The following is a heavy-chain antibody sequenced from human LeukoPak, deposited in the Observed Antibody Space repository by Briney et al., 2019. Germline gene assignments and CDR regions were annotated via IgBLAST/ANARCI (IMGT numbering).Heavy chain of an antibody. CDR2: ISWNSGSI. V-gene: IGHV3-9*01. J-gene: IGHJ4*02. D-gene: IGHD6-19*01. Sequence: GGSLRLSCAGSGFIFNNYAMHWVRQPPGKGLEWVSGISWNSGSIDYADSVKGRFTISRNNTKNSLYLQMNSLRVEDTAFYYCAKDNRRHYTSGPNPDSLHWGQGALVTVSS. CDR1: GFIFNNYA. CDR3: AKDNRRHYTSGPNPDSLH.